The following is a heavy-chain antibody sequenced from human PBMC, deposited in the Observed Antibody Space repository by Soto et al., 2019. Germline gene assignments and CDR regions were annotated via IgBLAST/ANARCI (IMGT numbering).Heavy chain of an antibody. V-gene: IGHV1-24*01. CDR3: ATGPRVFGVVPAPNYFDY. CDR1: GYTLTELS. D-gene: IGHD3-3*01. J-gene: IGHJ4*02. Sequence: SVKVSCKVSGYTLTELSMHWVRQAPGKGLEWMGGFDPEDGETIYAQKFQGRVTMTEDTSTDTAYMELSSLRSEDTAVYYCATGPRVFGVVPAPNYFDYWGQGTLVTVSS. CDR2: FDPEDGET.